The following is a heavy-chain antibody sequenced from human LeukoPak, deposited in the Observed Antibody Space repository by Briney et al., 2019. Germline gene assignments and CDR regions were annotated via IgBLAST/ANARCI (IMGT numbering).Heavy chain of an antibody. V-gene: IGHV1-2*02. J-gene: IGHJ4*02. D-gene: IGHD1-26*01. CDR3: ARSPRTLGPPFDY. CDR2: INPNSGGT. CDR1: GYTFTDHY. Sequence: GASVKVSCKASGYTFTDHYMHWVRQAPGQGLEWMGWINPNSGGTNYAQKFQGRVTMTRDTSISTAYMELSRLRSDDTAVYYCARSPRTLGPPFDYWGQGTLVTVSS.